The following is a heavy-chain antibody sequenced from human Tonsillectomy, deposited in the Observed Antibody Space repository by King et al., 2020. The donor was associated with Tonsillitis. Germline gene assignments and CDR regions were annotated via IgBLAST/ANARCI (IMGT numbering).Heavy chain of an antibody. Sequence: VQLVESGGGVVQPGRSLRLSCAASGFTFSGYGMHWVRQAPGKGLEWVAVISYDGSNKYYGDSVKGRFTISRDNSKNTLYLQMNSLRAEDTAVYYCAKKSSITMVGVVMSGYFDRWGQGTWVIVSS. CDR1: GFTFSGYG. J-gene: IGHJ4*02. CDR3: AKKSSITMVGVVMSGYFDR. CDR2: ISYDGSNK. D-gene: IGHD3-3*01. V-gene: IGHV3-30*18.